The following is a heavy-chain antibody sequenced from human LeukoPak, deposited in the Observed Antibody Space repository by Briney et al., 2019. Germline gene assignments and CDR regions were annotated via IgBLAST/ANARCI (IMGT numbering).Heavy chain of an antibody. V-gene: IGHV4-34*01. CDR2: INHSGST. CDR1: GGSFSGYY. J-gene: IGHJ5*02. Sequence: SETLSLTCAVYGGSFSGYYWSWIRQPPGKGLEWIGEINHSGSTNYNPSLKSRVTISVDTSKNQFSLKLSSVTAADTAVYYCARGGKWLRFPSGSWGQGTLVTVSS. D-gene: IGHD5-12*01. CDR3: ARGGKWLRFPSGS.